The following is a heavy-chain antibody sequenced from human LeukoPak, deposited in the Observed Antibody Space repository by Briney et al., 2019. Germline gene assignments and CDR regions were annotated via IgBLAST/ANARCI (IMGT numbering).Heavy chain of an antibody. CDR1: GGSFSGYY. V-gene: IGHV4-34*01. CDR2: INHSGST. CDR3: CGHGNYYGAGSYYSRHGYFDY. Sequence: PSETLSLTCAVYGGSFSGYYWSWIRQPPGKGLEWMGGINHSGSTNYNPSLKSRVIILVNTSKTKLALKVLSVTTADQAVYYCCGHGNYYGAGSYYSRHGYFDYWGQGTLVTVSS. J-gene: IGHJ4*02. D-gene: IGHD3-10*01.